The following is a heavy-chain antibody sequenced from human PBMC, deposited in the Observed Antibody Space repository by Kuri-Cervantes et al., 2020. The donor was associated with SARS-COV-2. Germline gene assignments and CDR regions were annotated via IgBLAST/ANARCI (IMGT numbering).Heavy chain of an antibody. V-gene: IGHV1-69*05. Sequence: SVKISCKASGGAFSSYPLSGVRQAPGQGLEWMGEISPMFHKANFAEEFQGRVTLTTDESTSTAYMERSSLRSGDTAVYYCATCGSCYSILWYYYMDVWGKGTTVTVSS. CDR1: GGAFSSYP. CDR3: ATCGSCYSILWYYYMDV. D-gene: IGHD2-15*01. CDR2: ISPMFHKA. J-gene: IGHJ6*03.